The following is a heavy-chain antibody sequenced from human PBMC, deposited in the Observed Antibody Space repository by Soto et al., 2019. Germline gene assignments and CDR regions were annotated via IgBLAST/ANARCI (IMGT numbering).Heavy chain of an antibody. CDR2: IGSAGDP. CDR1: GFTFSSSD. CDR3: ARWNWQQLAFDY. D-gene: IGHD6-13*01. Sequence: GSLRLSCAASGFTFSSSDMHWVRQATGKGLEWVSGIGSAGDPYYAGSVKVRFTISRENAKNSLYLQMSSLRAGDTAVYYCARWNWQQLAFDYWGQGTQVTVSS. J-gene: IGHJ4*02. V-gene: IGHV3-13*05.